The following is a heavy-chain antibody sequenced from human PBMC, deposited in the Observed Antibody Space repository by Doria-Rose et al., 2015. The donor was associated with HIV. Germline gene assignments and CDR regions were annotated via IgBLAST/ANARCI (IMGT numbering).Heavy chain of an antibody. CDR2: IFSDYER. CDR1: GVSLSSPGMG. Sequence: SGPVLVKPTETLTLTCTVSGVSLSSPGMGVSWIRQPPGKALEWLANIFSDYERSYKTSLKSRLTSSRGTSKSQVVLTMTDMDPVDTATYYCARIKSSRWYHKYYFDFWGQGTLVIVSA. D-gene: IGHD6-13*01. CDR3: ARIKSSRWYHKYYFDF. J-gene: IGHJ4*02. V-gene: IGHV2-26*01.